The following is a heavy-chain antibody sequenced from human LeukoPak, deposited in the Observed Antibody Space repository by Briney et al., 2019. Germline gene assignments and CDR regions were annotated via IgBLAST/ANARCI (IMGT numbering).Heavy chain of an antibody. Sequence: GGSLRLSCAASGFTFSSYGMHWVRQAPGKGLEWVAVISYDGSNKYYADSVKGRFTISRDNSKNTLYLQMNSLRAEDTAVYYCAKDQGRVDSGGYLGYWGQGTLVTVSS. CDR2: ISYDGSNK. J-gene: IGHJ4*02. CDR1: GFTFSSYG. V-gene: IGHV3-30*18. D-gene: IGHD3-22*01. CDR3: AKDQGRVDSGGYLGY.